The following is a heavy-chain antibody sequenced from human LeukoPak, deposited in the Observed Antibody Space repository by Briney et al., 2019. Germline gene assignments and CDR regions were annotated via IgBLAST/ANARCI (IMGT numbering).Heavy chain of an antibody. CDR2: INPNSGGT. J-gene: IGHJ4*02. D-gene: IGHD6-19*01. V-gene: IGHV1-2*02. CDR3: ARVRGSSGWYSAVGY. CDR1: GYTFTGYY. Sequence: ASVKVSCKASGYTFTGYYMHWVRQAPGQGLGWMGWINPNSGGTNYAQKFQGRVTMTRDTSISTAYMELSRLRSDDTAVYYCARVRGSSGWYSAVGYWGQGTLVTVSS.